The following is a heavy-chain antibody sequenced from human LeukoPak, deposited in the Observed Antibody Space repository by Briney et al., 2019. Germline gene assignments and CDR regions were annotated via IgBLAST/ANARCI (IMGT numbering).Heavy chain of an antibody. Sequence: TGGSLRLSCAASGFTFSSYAMSWVRQAPGKGLEWVSAISGSGGSTYYADSVKGRFTISRDNSKNTLYLQMNSLRAEDTAVYYSAKDQITMIVGVIEGHDAFDIWGQGTMVTVSS. CDR3: AKDQITMIVGVIEGHDAFDI. J-gene: IGHJ3*02. CDR2: ISGSGGST. V-gene: IGHV3-23*01. CDR1: GFTFSSYA. D-gene: IGHD3-22*01.